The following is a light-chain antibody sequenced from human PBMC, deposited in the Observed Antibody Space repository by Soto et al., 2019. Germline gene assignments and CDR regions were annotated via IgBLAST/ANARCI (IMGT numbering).Light chain of an antibody. V-gene: IGKV3-11*01. J-gene: IGKJ5*01. Sequence: TKHPATLSVSPGEGVTPSCRSSQSINSQLAWYQQKPGQAPRLLIYDASNRATGIPARFSGSETWTDFTLTISSLEPEDSAVYYCHQRSNWPPITFGQGTRLEIK. CDR3: HQRSNWPPIT. CDR1: QSINSQ. CDR2: DAS.